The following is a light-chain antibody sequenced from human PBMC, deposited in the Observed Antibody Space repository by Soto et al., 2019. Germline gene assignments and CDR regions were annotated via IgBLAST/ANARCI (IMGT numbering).Light chain of an antibody. J-gene: IGKJ1*01. CDR1: QSLLHSNGYNY. Sequence: DLVMTQSPLSLPVTPGEPASISCRSSQSLLHSNGYNYLDWYLQKPGQSPQLLIYLGSNRASGVPDRFSGSGSGTDFTLKISRVEAEDVGVYYCMQALPTTWPFGQGTNVQIK. CDR2: LGS. V-gene: IGKV2-28*01. CDR3: MQALPTTWP.